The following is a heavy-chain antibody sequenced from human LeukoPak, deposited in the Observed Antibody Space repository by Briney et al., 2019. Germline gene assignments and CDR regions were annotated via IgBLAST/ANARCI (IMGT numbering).Heavy chain of an antibody. Sequence: GGSLRLSCAASGFTFSSYWLSWVRQAPGKGLEWVANIKLDGSEKYYVDSVKGRFTISRDNAKNSLYLQMNSLRAEDTAVYYCTCDLDRSDGLWGQGQWSPSLQ. CDR1: GFTFSSYW. CDR3: TCDLDRSDGL. V-gene: IGHV3-7*01. CDR2: IKLDGSEK. D-gene: IGHD2-8*01. J-gene: IGHJ3*01.